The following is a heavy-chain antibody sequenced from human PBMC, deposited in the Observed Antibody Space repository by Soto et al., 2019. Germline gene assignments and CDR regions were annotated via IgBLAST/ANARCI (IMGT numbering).Heavy chain of an antibody. CDR3: ARHPRWPLYYYYGMDV. V-gene: IGHV5-51*01. J-gene: IGHJ6*02. CDR1: GYSFTSYW. D-gene: IGHD6-13*01. Sequence: PGESLKISCKGSGYSFTSYWIGWVRQMPGKGLEWMGIIYPGDSDTRYSPSFQGQVTISADKSISTAYLQWSSLKASDTAMYYCARHPRWPLYYYYGMDVWGQGTTVTVSS. CDR2: IYPGDSDT.